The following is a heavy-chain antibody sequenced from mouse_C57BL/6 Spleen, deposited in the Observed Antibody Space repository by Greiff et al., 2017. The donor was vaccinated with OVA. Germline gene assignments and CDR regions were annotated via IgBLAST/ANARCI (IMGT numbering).Heavy chain of an antibody. D-gene: IGHD1-1*01. V-gene: IGHV3-6*01. Sequence: DVKLVESGPGLVKPSQSLSLTCSVTGYSITSGYYWNWIRQFPGNNLEWMGYISYDGSNNYNPSLKNRISITRDTSKNQFFLKLNSVTTEDTATYYCASSTVVEWYFDVWGTGTTVTVSS. CDR2: ISYDGSN. J-gene: IGHJ1*03. CDR3: ASSTVVEWYFDV. CDR1: GYSITSGYY.